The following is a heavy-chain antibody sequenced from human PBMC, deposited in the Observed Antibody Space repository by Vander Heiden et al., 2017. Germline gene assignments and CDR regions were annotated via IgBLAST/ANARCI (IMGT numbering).Heavy chain of an antibody. D-gene: IGHD5-18*01. J-gene: IGHJ4*02. V-gene: IGHV3-23*01. CDR3: ANRGDSGYSYGVDY. CDR2: ISGSGGST. Sequence: EVQLLESGGGLVQPGGSLRLSCEASGFTFSSYAMSGVRQAPGKGLEWVSAISGSGGSTYYADSVKGRFTISRDNSKNTLYLQMNSLRAEDTAVYYCANRGDSGYSYGVDYWGQGTLVTVSS. CDR1: GFTFSSYA.